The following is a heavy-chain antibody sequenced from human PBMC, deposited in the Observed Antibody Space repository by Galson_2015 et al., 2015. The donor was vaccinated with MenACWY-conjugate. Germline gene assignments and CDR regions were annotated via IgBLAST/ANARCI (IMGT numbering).Heavy chain of an antibody. V-gene: IGHV3-74*01. CDR1: GFSFSNYN. Sequence: SLRLSCAASGFSFSNYNMNWVRQAPGKGLVWVSRINSDGSSTSYADTAKGRFTISRDNAKNTLYLQMNSLRAEDTAVYYCARTGGSPPRGFDYWGQGTLVTVSS. CDR3: ARTGGSPPRGFDY. D-gene: IGHD1-26*01. CDR2: INSDGSST. J-gene: IGHJ4*02.